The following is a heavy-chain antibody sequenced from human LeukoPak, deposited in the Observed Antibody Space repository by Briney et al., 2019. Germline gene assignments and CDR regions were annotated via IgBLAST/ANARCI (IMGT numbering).Heavy chain of an antibody. CDR3: ASDLHDYGDRDW. D-gene: IGHD4-17*01. CDR2: IYHSGST. J-gene: IGHJ4*02. CDR1: GGSISSGDYY. Sequence: SETLSLTCTVSGGSISSGDYYWSWIRQPPGKGLEWIGEIYHSGSTNYNPSLKSRVTISVDKSKNQFSLKLSSVTAADTAVYYCASDLHDYGDRDWWGQGTLVTVSS. V-gene: IGHV4-30-4*01.